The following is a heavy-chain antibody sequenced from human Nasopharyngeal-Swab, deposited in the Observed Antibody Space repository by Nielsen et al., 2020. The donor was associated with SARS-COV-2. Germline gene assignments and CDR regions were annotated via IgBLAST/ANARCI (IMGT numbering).Heavy chain of an antibody. J-gene: IGHJ5*02. CDR1: GGSFSGYY. Sequence: SETLSLTCAVYGGSFSGYYWSWIRQPPGKGLEWIGEINHSGSTNYNPSLKSRVTISVDTSKNQSSLKLSSVTAADTAVYYCARRDPVVVVAALGIRLYDSTKFDPWGQGTLVTVSS. V-gene: IGHV4-34*01. D-gene: IGHD2-15*01. CDR3: ARRDPVVVVAALGIRLYDSTKFDP. CDR2: INHSGST.